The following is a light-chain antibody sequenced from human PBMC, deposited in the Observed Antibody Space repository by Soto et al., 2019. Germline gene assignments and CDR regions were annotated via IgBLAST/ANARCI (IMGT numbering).Light chain of an antibody. CDR1: QSVSSSY. CDR2: SAS. V-gene: IGKV3-20*01. J-gene: IGKJ2*02. CDR3: QQYGSSPST. Sequence: EIVLTQSPGTLSLSPGERATLSGRASQSVSSSYLAWYQQKPGQAPRLLIYSASSRATGIPDRFSGSGSGTDFTLTISRLEPEDFAVYYCQQYGSSPSTFGQGTKLEIK.